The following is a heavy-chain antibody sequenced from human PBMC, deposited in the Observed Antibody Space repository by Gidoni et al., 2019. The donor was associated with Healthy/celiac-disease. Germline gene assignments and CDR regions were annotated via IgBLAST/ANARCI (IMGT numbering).Heavy chain of an antibody. CDR1: GFTFSRYS. Sequence: EVQLVESGGGLVKPGGSLRLSCAASGFTFSRYSMDWVRPAPGKGLEWVSSISSSSSYIYYADSVKGRFTISRDNAKNSLYLQMNSLRAEDTAVYYCARDFSWVPDEYYYDSSGYYHQIDYWGQGTLVTVSS. J-gene: IGHJ4*02. CDR3: ARDFSWVPDEYYYDSSGYYHQIDY. D-gene: IGHD3-22*01. CDR2: ISSSSSYI. V-gene: IGHV3-21*01.